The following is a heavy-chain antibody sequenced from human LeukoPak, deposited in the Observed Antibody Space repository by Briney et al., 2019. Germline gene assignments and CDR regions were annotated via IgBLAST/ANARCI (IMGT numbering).Heavy chain of an antibody. CDR2: IYTSGST. V-gene: IGHV4-4*07. CDR3: DRALLPDY. CDR1: GLTFSGYA. J-gene: IGHJ4*02. Sequence: PGGSLRLSCAVSGLTFSGYAMSWIRQPAGKGLEWIGRIYTSGSTNYNPSLKSRVTMSVDTSKNQFSLKLSSVTAADTAVYYCDRALLPDYWGQGTLVTVSS.